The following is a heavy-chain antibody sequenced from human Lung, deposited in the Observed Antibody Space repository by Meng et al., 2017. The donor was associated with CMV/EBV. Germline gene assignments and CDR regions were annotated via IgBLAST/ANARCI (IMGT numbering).Heavy chain of an antibody. CDR1: GFSLSTSGVG. D-gene: IGHD3-3*01. J-gene: IGHJ4*02. CDR3: AHANHRVTQFGVVFDLDS. Sequence: SGPTLVKPTQTLTLTCSFSGFSLSTSGVGVGWIRQPPGKALEWLALVYWDDTERYSPSLSHRLTITKDTSKNHVVLTMTNKDPVDTATFFCAHANHRVTQFGVVFDLDSSGQRNLVTLSS. V-gene: IGHV2-5*02. CDR2: VYWDDTE.